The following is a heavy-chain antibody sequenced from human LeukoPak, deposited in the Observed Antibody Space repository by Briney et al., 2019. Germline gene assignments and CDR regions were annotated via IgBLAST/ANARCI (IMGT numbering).Heavy chain of an antibody. CDR2: IYYSGST. D-gene: IGHD6-13*01. V-gene: IGHV4-31*03. CDR3: ARSGSSWYWSSVDY. J-gene: IGHJ4*01. Sequence: PSQTLSLTCTVSDGSVSSGGYYWSWIRQHPGKGLAWIGYIYYSGSTYYNPSLKSRVTISVDTSKNQFSLKLSSVTAADTAVYYCARSGSSWYWSSVDYWGQGTLVTVSS. CDR1: DGSVSSGGYY.